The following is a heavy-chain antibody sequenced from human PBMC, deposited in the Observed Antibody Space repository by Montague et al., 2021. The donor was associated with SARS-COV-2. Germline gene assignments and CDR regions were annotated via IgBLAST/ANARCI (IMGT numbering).Heavy chain of an antibody. CDR3: ARGGLGNRGFDY. CDR2: TYLSGFT. V-gene: IGHV4-4*02. CDR1: GVSLSSSTW. Sequence: SETLSLTCVVSGVSLSSSTWWSWVRQSPGKGLEWVGETYLSGFTQYNPXGKSRVTISLDDSRSQFSLRLTSVTAADTAVYFCARGGLGNRGFDYWGQGALVTVSS. J-gene: IGHJ4*02. D-gene: IGHD3/OR15-3a*01.